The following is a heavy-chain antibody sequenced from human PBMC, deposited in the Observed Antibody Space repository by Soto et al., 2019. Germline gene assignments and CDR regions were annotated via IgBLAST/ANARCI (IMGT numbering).Heavy chain of an antibody. CDR1: GYTFTSYY. D-gene: IGHD3-9*01. CDR3: ARASPGIFDCLRA. Sequence: QVQLVQSGAEVKKPGASVKVSCKASGYTFTSYYMHWVRQAPGQGLEWMGIINPSGGSTSYAQKFQCRVTMTRDTSTSTVYRELSSLRSEDTAVYYCARASPGIFDCLRAWGQGTLVTVSS. J-gene: IGHJ5*02. CDR2: INPSGGST. V-gene: IGHV1-46*01.